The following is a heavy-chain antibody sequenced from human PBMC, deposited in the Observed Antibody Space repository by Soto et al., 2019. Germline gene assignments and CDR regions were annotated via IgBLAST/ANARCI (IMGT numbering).Heavy chain of an antibody. CDR2: TSGSGGST. D-gene: IGHD2-21*01. J-gene: IGHJ4*02. V-gene: IGHV3-23*01. CDR1: GFTFSSYA. CDR3: AKDVSVVVDYFDY. Sequence: PGGSLRLSCAASGFTFSSYAMSWVRQAPGKGLEWVSATSGSGGSTYYADSVKGRFTISRDNSKNTLYLQMNSLRAEDTAVYYCAKDVSVVVDYFDYWGQGTLVTVSS.